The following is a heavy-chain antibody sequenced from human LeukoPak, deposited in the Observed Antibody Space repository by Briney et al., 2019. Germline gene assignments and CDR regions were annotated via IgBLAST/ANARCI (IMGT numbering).Heavy chain of an antibody. J-gene: IGHJ3*02. V-gene: IGHV4-34*01. CDR1: GGSFSGYY. D-gene: IGHD1-26*01. CDR3: ARVGRVGATPGTILGAFDI. CDR2: INHSGST. Sequence: SETLSLTCAVYGGSFSGYYWSWIRQPPGKGLEWIGEINHSGSTNYNPSLKSRVTISVDTSKNQFSLKLSSVTAADTAVYYCARVGRVGATPGTILGAFDIWGQGTMVTVSS.